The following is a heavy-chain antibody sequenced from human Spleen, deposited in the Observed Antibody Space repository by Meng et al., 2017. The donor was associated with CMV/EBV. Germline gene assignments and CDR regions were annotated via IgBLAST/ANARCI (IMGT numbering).Heavy chain of an antibody. D-gene: IGHD3-3*01. J-gene: IGHJ6*02. Sequence: GSLRLSCTVSGASISSSPYYWGWIRQPPGKGLEWIGSFYFSGSTFYNPSLKSRVTISVDAFKNQFSLNLTSLTAADTAVYYCARENWSRGSVGWNYDFWSGLYIYYYGMDVWGQGTTVTVSS. CDR2: FYFSGST. CDR1: GASISSSPYY. CDR3: ARENWSRGSVGWNYDFWSGLYIYYYGMDV. V-gene: IGHV4-39*07.